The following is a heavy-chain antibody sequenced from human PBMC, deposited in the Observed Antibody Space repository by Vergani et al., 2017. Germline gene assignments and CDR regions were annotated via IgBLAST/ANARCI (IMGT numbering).Heavy chain of an antibody. CDR3: ARSSDLYRAWFDP. J-gene: IGHJ5*02. D-gene: IGHD3-16*02. CDR1: GGSISSGDYY. CDR2: IYYSGST. V-gene: IGHV4-30-4*01. Sequence: QVQLQESGPGLVKPSQTLSLTCTVSGGSISSGDYYWSWIRQPPGKGLEWIGYIYYSGSTYYNPSLKSRVTISVDTSKNLFSLNLSSVTAADTAVYYCARSSDLYRAWFDPWGQGTLVTVSS.